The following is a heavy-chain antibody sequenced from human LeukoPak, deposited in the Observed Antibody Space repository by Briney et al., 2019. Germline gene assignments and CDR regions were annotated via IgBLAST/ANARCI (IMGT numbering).Heavy chain of an antibody. V-gene: IGHV3-30*04. D-gene: IGHD3-3*01. Sequence: GGSLRLSCVASGFTFSNYPMHWVRQGPGKGLEWVSIISYDGSSQSYAESVKGRFTISRDNSKNTLSLEMKSLRSEDTAVYYCARERELRFFGGYYYALDVWGHGTTVIVSS. CDR3: ARERELRFFGGYYYALDV. CDR1: GFTFSNYP. CDR2: ISYDGSSQ. J-gene: IGHJ6*02.